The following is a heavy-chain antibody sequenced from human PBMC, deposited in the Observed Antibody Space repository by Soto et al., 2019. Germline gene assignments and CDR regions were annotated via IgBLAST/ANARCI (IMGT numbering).Heavy chain of an antibody. D-gene: IGHD2-21*01. CDR1: GGSVSGVDYF. V-gene: IGHV4-30-4*01. Sequence: SETLSLTCTVSGGSVSGVDYFWSWIRQSPGKGLEWIGYIYYTGITHLNPSLKSRLTMAVDTSKNEFSLKLTSVSAADSAVYFCAREERKGIISWFDPWGQGTPVTVSS. J-gene: IGHJ5*02. CDR3: AREERKGIISWFDP. CDR2: IYYTGIT.